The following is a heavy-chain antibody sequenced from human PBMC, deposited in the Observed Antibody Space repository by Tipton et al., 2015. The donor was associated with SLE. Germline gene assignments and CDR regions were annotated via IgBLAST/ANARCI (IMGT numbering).Heavy chain of an antibody. Sequence: TLSLTCTVSGGSISPHYWTWIRQPPGKGLEWIGYIYYSGSADYNPSLKSRVTISLDTSKNQVSLKLTSVTAADTAVYYCARGWYSRNWEWWFDPWGQGTLVTVSS. CDR3: ARGWYSRNWEWWFDP. CDR1: GGSISPHY. J-gene: IGHJ5*02. V-gene: IGHV4-59*11. CDR2: IYYSGSA. D-gene: IGHD6-13*01.